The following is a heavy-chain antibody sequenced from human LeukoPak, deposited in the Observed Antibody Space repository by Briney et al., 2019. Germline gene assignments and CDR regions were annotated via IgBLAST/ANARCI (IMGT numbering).Heavy chain of an antibody. D-gene: IGHD3-22*01. CDR1: GFTFSSYA. V-gene: IGHV3-23*01. J-gene: IGHJ4*02. CDR3: AKFTAHYYYDSSGYLFLDY. CDR2: ISSSGVST. Sequence: GGSLRLSCAASGFTFSSYAMGWVRQAPGKGLAWVSSISSSGVSTYYAGSVKGRFTISRDNSKNTLYLQMNSLRAEDTAVYYCAKFTAHYYYDSSGYLFLDYWGQGTLVTVSS.